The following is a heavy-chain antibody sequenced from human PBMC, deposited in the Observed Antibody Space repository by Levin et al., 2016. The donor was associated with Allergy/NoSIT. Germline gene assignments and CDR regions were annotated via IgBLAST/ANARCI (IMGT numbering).Heavy chain of an antibody. V-gene: IGHV3-30*18. Sequence: WIRQPPGKGLEWVAVISYDGSHKYFGDSVEGRFTISRDNSKNTLYLQMNSLGAEDTAVYYCAKDCGSGREYFDYWGQGALVTVSS. D-gene: IGHD3-10*01. CDR3: AKDCGSGREYFDY. J-gene: IGHJ4*02. CDR2: ISYDGSHK.